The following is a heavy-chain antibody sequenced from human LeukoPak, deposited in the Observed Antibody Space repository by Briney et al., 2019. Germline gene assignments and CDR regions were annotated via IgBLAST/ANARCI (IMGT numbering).Heavy chain of an antibody. J-gene: IGHJ4*02. V-gene: IGHV1-18*01. CDR1: GYTFTSYG. Sequence: PGASVKVSCKASGYTFTSYGISWVRQAPGQGLEWMGWISAYNGNTNYAQKLQGRVTMTTDTSTSTAYMELRSLRSDDTAVYYCAREGDYCSSTSCYYEVDYWGQGTLVTVSS. D-gene: IGHD2-2*01. CDR2: ISAYNGNT. CDR3: AREGDYCSSTSCYYEVDY.